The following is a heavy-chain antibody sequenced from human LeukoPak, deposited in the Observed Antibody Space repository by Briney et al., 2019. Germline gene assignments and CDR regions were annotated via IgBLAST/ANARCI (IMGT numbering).Heavy chain of an antibody. Sequence: GGSLRLSCAASGFTVSSNYMSWVRQAPGKGLEWVSVIYSGGSTYYADSVKGRFTISRDNSKNTLYLQMNSLRAEDTAVYYCAGDGSGSQSAFDIWGQGTMVTVSS. D-gene: IGHD3-10*01. V-gene: IGHV3-53*01. CDR2: IYSGGST. CDR3: AGDGSGSQSAFDI. CDR1: GFTVSSNY. J-gene: IGHJ3*02.